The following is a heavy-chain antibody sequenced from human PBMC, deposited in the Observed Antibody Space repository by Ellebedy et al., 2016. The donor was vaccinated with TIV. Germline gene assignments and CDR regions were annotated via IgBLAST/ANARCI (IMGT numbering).Heavy chain of an antibody. CDR2: IHPDGSDI. J-gene: IGHJ4*02. D-gene: IGHD3-10*01. CDR1: GIRISPYC. CDR3: ARGGRADY. Sequence: PGGSLRLSCAVSGIRISPYCMSWVRQAPGKGLEWVANIHPDGSDIHYVDSVKGRFTISRNNARNSLDLQMNSLRAEDTAVYYCARGGRADYWGQGTLVTVSS. V-gene: IGHV3-7*03.